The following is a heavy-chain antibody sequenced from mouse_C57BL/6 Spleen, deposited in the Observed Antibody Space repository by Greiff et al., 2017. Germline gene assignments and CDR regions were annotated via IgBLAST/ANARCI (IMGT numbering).Heavy chain of an antibody. D-gene: IGHD2-4*01. Sequence: QVQLQQPGAELVKPGASVKMSCKASGYTFTSYWITWVKQRPGQGLEWIGDIYPGSGSTNYNEKFKSKATLTVDTSSSTAYMQLSSLTSEDSAVYYCARRGYYDYDGYFDVWGTGTTVTV. J-gene: IGHJ1*03. CDR1: GYTFTSYW. CDR3: ARRGYYDYDGYFDV. V-gene: IGHV1-55*01. CDR2: IYPGSGST.